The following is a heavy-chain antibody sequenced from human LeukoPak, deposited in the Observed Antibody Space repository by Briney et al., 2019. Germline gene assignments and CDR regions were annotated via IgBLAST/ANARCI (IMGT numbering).Heavy chain of an antibody. CDR3: GRHSRYGPARYF. CDR1: GGSISCYC. Sequence: SETLSLTCIVSGGSISCYCWSWIRQPAGKGLEWVGRICTSGSTNYNPSLKSRITITVDTYKNQFPLKLRFVTAADTAVYYCGRHSRYGPARYF. CDR2: ICTSGST. D-gene: IGHD3-16*01. J-gene: IGHJ2*01. V-gene: IGHV4-4*07.